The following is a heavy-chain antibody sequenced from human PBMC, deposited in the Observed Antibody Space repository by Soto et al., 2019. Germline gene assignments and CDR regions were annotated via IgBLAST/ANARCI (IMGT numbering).Heavy chain of an antibody. Sequence: EVQLLESGGGLIQPGGSLRLSCAASGFTFSSYAMSWVRQAPGKGLEGVSGISGSGVSTYYADSVKGRFTISRANSKNTLYLRKNSLRADDTAVYYCAKDNYDSSAYYYGGGSFDYWGQGTLVTVSS. V-gene: IGHV3-23*01. CDR1: GFTFSSYA. J-gene: IGHJ4*02. D-gene: IGHD3-22*01. CDR2: ISGSGVST. CDR3: AKDNYDSSAYYYGGGSFDY.